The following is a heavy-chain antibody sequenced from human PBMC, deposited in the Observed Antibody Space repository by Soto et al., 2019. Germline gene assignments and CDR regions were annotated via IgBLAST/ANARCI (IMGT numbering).Heavy chain of an antibody. CDR1: GGSISSYY. V-gene: IGHV4-59*01. D-gene: IGHD3-22*01. Sequence: PSETLSLTCTVSGGSISSYYWSWIRQPPGKGLEWIGYIYYSGSTNYNPSLKSRVTISVDTSKNQFSLKLSSVTAADTAVYYCARYISGYTNWFDPWGQGTLVTVSS. J-gene: IGHJ5*02. CDR2: IYYSGST. CDR3: ARYISGYTNWFDP.